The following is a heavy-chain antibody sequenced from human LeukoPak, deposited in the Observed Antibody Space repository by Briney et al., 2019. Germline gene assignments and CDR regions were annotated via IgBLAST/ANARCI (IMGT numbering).Heavy chain of an antibody. Sequence: HPGGSLRLSCTVSGFAVSSDSMSWVRQAPGKGLEWVSFIYSGGNTLYSDSVKGRFTISRDNSKNTLYLQMNSLRAEDTAVYYCAKEDYSSSWYYYYYYMDVWGKGTTVTISS. CDR1: GFAVSSDS. CDR3: AKEDYSSSWYYYYYYMDV. D-gene: IGHD6-13*01. CDR2: IYSGGNT. J-gene: IGHJ6*03. V-gene: IGHV3-53*05.